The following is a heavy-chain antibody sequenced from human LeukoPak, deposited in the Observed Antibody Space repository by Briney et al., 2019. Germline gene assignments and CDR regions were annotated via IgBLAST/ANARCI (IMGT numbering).Heavy chain of an antibody. CDR1: GFTFSSYA. V-gene: IGHV3-23*01. D-gene: IGHD3-16*02. J-gene: IGHJ4*02. Sequence: HAGGSLRLSCAASGFTFSSYAMSRVRQAPGKGLEWVSAISGSGGSTYYADSVKGRFTISRDNSKNTLYLQMNSLRAEDTAVYYCAKDGVYYDYVWGSYRPFPFDYWGQGTLVTVSS. CDR2: ISGSGGST. CDR3: AKDGVYYDYVWGSYRPFPFDY.